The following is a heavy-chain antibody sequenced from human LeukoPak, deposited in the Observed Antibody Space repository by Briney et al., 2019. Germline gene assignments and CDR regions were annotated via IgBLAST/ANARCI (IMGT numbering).Heavy chain of an antibody. V-gene: IGHV3-23*01. J-gene: IGHJ5*02. CDR2: ISGSGGST. CDR1: GFTFSSYA. Sequence: GGSLRLSCAASGFTFSSYAMSWVRQAPGKGLEWVSAISGSGGSTYYADSVKGRFTISRDNSKNTLYLQMNGLRAEDTAVYYCAKASTGTTHNWFDPWGQGTLVTVSS. D-gene: IGHD1-1*01. CDR3: AKASTGTTHNWFDP.